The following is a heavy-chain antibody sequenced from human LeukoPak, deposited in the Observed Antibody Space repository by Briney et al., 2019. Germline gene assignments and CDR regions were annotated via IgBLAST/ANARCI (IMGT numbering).Heavy chain of an antibody. Sequence: QPGGSLRLSCAASGFTFSNYAMTWVRQAPGKGLEWVSALTNSGASTFYADSVKGRFTISRDNSKNTLYLQMNSLRAEDTAVYYCAKNPRYCSTATCYNWGQGTLVTVSS. CDR1: GFTFSNYA. V-gene: IGHV3-23*01. D-gene: IGHD2-2*02. CDR2: LTNSGAST. CDR3: AKNPRYCSTATCYN. J-gene: IGHJ4*02.